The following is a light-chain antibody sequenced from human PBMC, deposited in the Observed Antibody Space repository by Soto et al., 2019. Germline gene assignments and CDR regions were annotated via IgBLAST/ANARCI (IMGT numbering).Light chain of an antibody. CDR3: HSYDKWPPGA. V-gene: IGKV3D-15*01. CDR1: QSVSTN. J-gene: IGKJ1*01. CDR2: DAS. Sequence: EILVTQFPATRSESPGERVTLSCRASQSVSTNLAWYQQRPGEAPRLLIFDASARAVDIPGRFSGSGSGTEFTLTISSLQPEDFAVYFCHSYDKWPPGAFGQGTKVDIK.